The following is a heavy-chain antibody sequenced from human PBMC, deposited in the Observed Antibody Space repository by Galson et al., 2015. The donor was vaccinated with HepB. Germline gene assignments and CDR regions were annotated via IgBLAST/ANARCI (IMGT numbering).Heavy chain of an antibody. D-gene: IGHD3-3*02. Sequence: SLRLSCAGSGFSFSRVFMNWVRQAPGKGLEWVGRIKSNDEGATKDYATPVNGRFTISRDDSKNTSYLQMDNLKIGDTARYYCTTEGNFGMIKRSDYWGQGTLVSVSS. V-gene: IGHV3-15*07. CDR3: TTEGNFGMIKRSDY. J-gene: IGHJ4*02. CDR2: IKSNDEGATK. CDR1: GFSFSRVF.